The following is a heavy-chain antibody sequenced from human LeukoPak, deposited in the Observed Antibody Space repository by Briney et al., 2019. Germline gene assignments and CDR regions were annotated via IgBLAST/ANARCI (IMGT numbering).Heavy chain of an antibody. CDR2: IYYSGST. CDR1: GGSISSGGYY. Sequence: PSQTLSLTCTVSGGSISSGGYYWSWIRQHPGKGLEWIGYIYYSGSTYYHPSPKRRVPISVDTSKNQFSLKLSSVTAADTAVYYCARGLYFDWIRDPPGYGMDVWGKGTTVTVSS. CDR3: ARGLYFDWIRDPPGYGMDV. V-gene: IGHV4-31*03. D-gene: IGHD3-9*01. J-gene: IGHJ6*04.